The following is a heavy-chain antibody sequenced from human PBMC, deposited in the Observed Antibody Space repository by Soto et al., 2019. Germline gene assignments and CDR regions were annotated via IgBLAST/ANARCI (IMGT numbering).Heavy chain of an antibody. V-gene: IGHV3-7*01. CDR2: INQDGSER. CDR3: VGSGIYSL. D-gene: IGHD3-10*01. Sequence: EVQLVESGGGLVQPGGSLRLSCVVSGFSFSSYWMHWVRQAPGKGLECVANINQDGSERYYVDSVKGRFTISRDNAKNSRYLQMSSLRAEDTAVYYCVGSGIYSLWGQGTLVTVSS. J-gene: IGHJ4*02. CDR1: GFSFSSYW.